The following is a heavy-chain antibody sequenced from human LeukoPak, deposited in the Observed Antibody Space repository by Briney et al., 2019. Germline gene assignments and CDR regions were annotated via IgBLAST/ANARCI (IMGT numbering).Heavy chain of an antibody. CDR2: IIPIFGTA. J-gene: IGHJ6*03. V-gene: IGHV1-69*13. CDR3: ARGLPHYGGMRGYYMDV. D-gene: IGHD4-23*01. Sequence: GASVKVSCKASGYTFTGYYMHWVRQAPGQGLEWMGRIIPIFGTANYAQKFQGRVTITADESTSTAYMELSSLRSEDTAVYYCARGLPHYGGMRGYYMDVWGKGTTVTVSS. CDR1: GYTFTGYY.